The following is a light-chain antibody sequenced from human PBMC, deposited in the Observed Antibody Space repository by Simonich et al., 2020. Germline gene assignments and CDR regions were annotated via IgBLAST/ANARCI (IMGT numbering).Light chain of an antibody. CDR1: QGISSY. CDR3: QQYYSYPRT. Sequence: AIRMNQSPSSLSASTGDRVTITCRASQGISSYLAWYQQKPGKAPKLLIYAASTLQSGFPSRFSGSGSGTDFTLTISCLQSEDFATYYCQQYYSYPRTFGQGTKVEIK. V-gene: IGKV1-8*01. J-gene: IGKJ1*01. CDR2: AAS.